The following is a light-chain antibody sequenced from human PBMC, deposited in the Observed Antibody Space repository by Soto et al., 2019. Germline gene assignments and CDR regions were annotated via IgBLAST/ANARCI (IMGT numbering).Light chain of an antibody. J-gene: IGKJ1*01. V-gene: IGKV1-9*01. Sequence: DIQLIQSPSFLSASVGDRVTITCRASQGVSSFFAWYQQKPGKAPKLLIYAASTLLSGVPSRFSGSGSGTEFTLPISSLQPEDFATYYCHQLNSYPRTFGQGTKVEI. CDR2: AAS. CDR1: QGVSSF. CDR3: HQLNSYPRT.